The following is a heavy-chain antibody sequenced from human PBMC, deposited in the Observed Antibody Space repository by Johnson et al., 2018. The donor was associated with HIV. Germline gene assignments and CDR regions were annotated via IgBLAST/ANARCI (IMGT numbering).Heavy chain of an antibody. CDR3: AKDGPFGGNYLIGHDAFDI. D-gene: IGHD1-7*01. Sequence: QLVESGGGVVQPGGSLKLSCVASGFTFSASAIHWVRQASGKGLEWVGVISYDGSNKYYADSVKGRFTISRDNAKNSLYLQMNSLRAEDTAVYYCAKDGPFGGNYLIGHDAFDIWGQGTMVTVSS. J-gene: IGHJ3*02. CDR1: GFTFSASA. V-gene: IGHV3-30*04. CDR2: ISYDGSNK.